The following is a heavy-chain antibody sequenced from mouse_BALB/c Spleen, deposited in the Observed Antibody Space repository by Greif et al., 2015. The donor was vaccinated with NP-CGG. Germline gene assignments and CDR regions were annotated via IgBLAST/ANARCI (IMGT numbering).Heavy chain of an antibody. Sequence: QVHVKQSGAELVKPGAPVKLSCKASGYTFTSYWMNWVKQRPGRGLEWIGRIDPSDSETHYNQKFKDKATLTVDKSSSTAYIQLSSLTSEDSAVYYCARTGFDYWGQGTTLTVSS. J-gene: IGHJ2*01. CDR3: ARTGFDY. CDR1: GYTFTSYW. V-gene: IGHV1-69*02. CDR2: IDPSDSET.